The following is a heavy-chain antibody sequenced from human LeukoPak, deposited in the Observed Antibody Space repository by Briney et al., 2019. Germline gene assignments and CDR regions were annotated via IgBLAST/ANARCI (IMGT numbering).Heavy chain of an antibody. CDR3: ARDPYSGAYGDTYYYYMDV. CDR1: GFSFSSYN. D-gene: IGHD1-26*01. CDR2: ITTSSSYT. Sequence: GGSLRLSCEASGFSFSSYNLDWVRQTPGKGLEWISSITTSSSYTFYADSVKGRFTISRDNARNSLYLQMNSLTAEDTAVYYCARDPYSGAYGDTYYYYMDVWGKGTTVTISS. J-gene: IGHJ6*03. V-gene: IGHV3-21*01.